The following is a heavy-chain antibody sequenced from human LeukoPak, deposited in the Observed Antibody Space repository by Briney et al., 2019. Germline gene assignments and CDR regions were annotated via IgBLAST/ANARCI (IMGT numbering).Heavy chain of an antibody. Sequence: GGSLRLSCAGSGFTFADYAIHWVRQAPGKGLEWVSGISWDSGTIVYADSVKGRFTISRDNSKNSLYLQMNSLRAEDTAFYYCAKDRVAGIGYWFFDLWGRGTLVTVSS. J-gene: IGHJ2*01. CDR2: ISWDSGTI. V-gene: IGHV3-9*01. CDR3: AKDRVAGIGYWFFDL. CDR1: GFTFADYA. D-gene: IGHD6-19*01.